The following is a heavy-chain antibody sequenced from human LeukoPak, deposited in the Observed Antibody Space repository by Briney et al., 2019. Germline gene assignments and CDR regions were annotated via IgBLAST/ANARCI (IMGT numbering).Heavy chain of an antibody. V-gene: IGHV7-4-1*02. CDR2: INTNTGNP. J-gene: IGHJ5*02. D-gene: IGHD6-25*01. CDR3: ARDVRAASFDP. CDR1: GYTFTSYG. Sequence: ASVKVSCKASGYTFTSYGISWVRQAPGQGLEWMGWINTNTGNPTYAQGFTGRFVFSLDTSVSTAYLQISSLKAEDTAVYYCARDVRAASFDPWAREPWSPSPQ.